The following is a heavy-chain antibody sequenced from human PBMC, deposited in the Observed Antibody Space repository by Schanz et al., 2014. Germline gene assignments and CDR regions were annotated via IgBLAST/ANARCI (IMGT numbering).Heavy chain of an antibody. D-gene: IGHD3-22*01. J-gene: IGHJ3*01. CDR3: ARGREVVAKIFDV. CDR2: INSRSNFI. Sequence: EVQLVESGGGLVKPGGSLRLSCTASRIIFGTYSMNWIRQTPKGLEWVSSINSRSNFIYYADSVKGRFTIFRDNAKNSLYLQMNSLRAEDTGVYYCARGREVVAKIFDVWGQGTMVTVSS. V-gene: IGHV3-21*01. CDR1: RIIFGTYS.